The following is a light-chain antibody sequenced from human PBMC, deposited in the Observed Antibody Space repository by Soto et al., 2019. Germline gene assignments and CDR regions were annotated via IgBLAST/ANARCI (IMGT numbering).Light chain of an antibody. CDR1: QSISIW. J-gene: IGKJ1*01. CDR3: QQYINRWT. CDR2: KAS. V-gene: IGKV1-5*03. Sequence: DIQMTQSPSTLSASVGERVTITCRASQSISIWLAWYQQKPGKAPNLLIYKASSLESGVPSRFSGSGSGTEFTLTISSLQTDDFATYYCQQYINRWTFGQGTKVEIK.